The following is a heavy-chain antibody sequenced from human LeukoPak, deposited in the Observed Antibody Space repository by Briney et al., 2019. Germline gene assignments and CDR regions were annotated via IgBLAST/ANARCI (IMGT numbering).Heavy chain of an antibody. CDR3: ARDQGLLWFGELMEDY. CDR2: INPNSGGT. Sequence: GASVKVSCKASGYTFTGYYMHWVRQAPGQGLEWMGWINPNSGGTNYAQKFQGRVTMTRDTSISTAYMELSRLRSDDTAVYYCARDQGLLWFGELMEDYWGQGTLVTVSS. D-gene: IGHD3-10*01. CDR1: GYTFTGYY. J-gene: IGHJ4*02. V-gene: IGHV1-2*02.